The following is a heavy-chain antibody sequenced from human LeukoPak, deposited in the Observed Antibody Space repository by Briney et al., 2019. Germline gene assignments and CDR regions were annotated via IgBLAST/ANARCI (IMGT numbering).Heavy chain of an antibody. V-gene: IGHV3-66*01. J-gene: IGHJ4*02. CDR3: ARENSGSYFDY. CDR1: GFTVSSNY. CDR2: IYSGGST. D-gene: IGHD1-26*01. Sequence: GGSLRLSCAASGFTVSSNYMSWVRQAPGKGLEWISVIYSGGSTYYADSVKGRFTISRDNSKNTLYLQMNSLRAEDTAVYYCARENSGSYFDYWGQGTLVTVSS.